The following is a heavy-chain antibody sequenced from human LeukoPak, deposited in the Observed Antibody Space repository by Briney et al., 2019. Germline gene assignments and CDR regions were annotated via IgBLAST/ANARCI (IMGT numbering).Heavy chain of an antibody. CDR1: GGSISSYY. D-gene: IGHD6-19*01. Sequence: SETLSLTCTVSGGSISSYYWSWIRQPPGKGLEWIGYIYTSGSTNYNPSLKSRVTISVDTSKNQFSLKLSSVTAADTAVYYCARVYSSGWYVRSNHYYMDVWGKGTTVTVS. V-gene: IGHV4-4*09. J-gene: IGHJ6*03. CDR2: IYTSGST. CDR3: ARVYSSGWYVRSNHYYMDV.